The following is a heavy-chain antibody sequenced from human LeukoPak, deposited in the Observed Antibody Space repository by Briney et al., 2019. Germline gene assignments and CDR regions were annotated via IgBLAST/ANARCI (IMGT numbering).Heavy chain of an antibody. CDR3: ARDGTSHSSSWYPFDY. Sequence: GASVKVSCKASGYTFTSYGISWVRQAPGQGLEWMGWISAYNGNTNYAQKLQGRVTITTDTSTSTDHMELRSLRADDTAVYYCARDGTSHSSSWYPFDYWGQGTLVTVSS. J-gene: IGHJ4*02. CDR1: GYTFTSYG. D-gene: IGHD6-13*01. V-gene: IGHV1-18*01. CDR2: ISAYNGNT.